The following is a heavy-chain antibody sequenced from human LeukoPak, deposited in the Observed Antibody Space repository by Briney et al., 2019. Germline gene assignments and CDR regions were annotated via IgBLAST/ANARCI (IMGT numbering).Heavy chain of an antibody. CDR3: ARGFSGSRYFDY. J-gene: IGHJ4*02. CDR2: VYSTGST. D-gene: IGHD1-26*01. Sequence: SETLSLICTVSGGSISNYYWSWIRQPAGKGLDWIGRVYSTGSTNYNPSLESRLTMSVDTSQHQFSLKLTSLTAADTAVYYCARGFSGSRYFDYWGQGALVTVSS. CDR1: GGSISNYY. V-gene: IGHV4-4*07.